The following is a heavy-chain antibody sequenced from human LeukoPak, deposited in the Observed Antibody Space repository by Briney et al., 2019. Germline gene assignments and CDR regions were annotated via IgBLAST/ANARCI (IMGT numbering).Heavy chain of an antibody. Sequence: SETLSLTCTVSGGSISSSSYYWGWIRQPPGKGLEWIGYIYYSGSTNYNPSLKGRVTISVDTSKNQFSLKLSSVTAADTAVYYCARGGSRITMVRGVDNWFDPWGQGTLVTLSS. CDR2: IYYSGST. V-gene: IGHV4-61*05. D-gene: IGHD3-10*01. J-gene: IGHJ5*02. CDR1: GGSISSSSYY. CDR3: ARGGSRITMVRGVDNWFDP.